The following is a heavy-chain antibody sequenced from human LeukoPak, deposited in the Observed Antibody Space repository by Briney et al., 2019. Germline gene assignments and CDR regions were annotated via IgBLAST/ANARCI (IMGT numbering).Heavy chain of an antibody. Sequence: GGSLRLSCAASGFTFSSYWMSWVRQAPGKGLEWVANIKQDGSEKYYVDSVKGRFTISRDNSKNTLYLQMNSLRAEDTAVYYCAKSAPYLYSSSFHFDYWGQGTLVTVSS. CDR2: IKQDGSEK. J-gene: IGHJ4*02. V-gene: IGHV3-7*03. D-gene: IGHD6-6*01. CDR3: AKSAPYLYSSSFHFDY. CDR1: GFTFSSYW.